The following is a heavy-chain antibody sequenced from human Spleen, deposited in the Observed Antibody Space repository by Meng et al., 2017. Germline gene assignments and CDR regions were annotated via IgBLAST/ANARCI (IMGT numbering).Heavy chain of an antibody. CDR1: GFTFSTQW. CDR3: AMIWLGRSDY. D-gene: IGHD6-19*01. V-gene: IGHV3-74*01. J-gene: IGHJ4*02. Sequence: GESLKISCGTSGFTFSTQWMHWVRQASGKGLVWISRINSDGSDTTYADSVKGRFTISRDNAKNMLYLQMNSLRAEDTAVYYCAMIWLGRSDYWGQGTLVTVSS. CDR2: INSDGSDT.